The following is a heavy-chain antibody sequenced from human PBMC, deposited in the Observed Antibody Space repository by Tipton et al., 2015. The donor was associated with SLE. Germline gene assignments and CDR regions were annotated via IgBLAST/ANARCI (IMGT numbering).Heavy chain of an antibody. D-gene: IGHD1-1*01. CDR3: ARDLTGTIGSAIYGMDV. V-gene: IGHV4-31*03. Sequence: TLSLTCIVSGGSITTRSYYWGWIRQLPGKGLEWLGYIYYSGTTHYNPSLKSRGSISVDTSKNQFSLIVSSVTAADTAVYYCARDLTGTIGSAIYGMDVWGQRTTVTVSS. CDR2: IYYSGTT. J-gene: IGHJ6*02. CDR1: GGSITTRSYY.